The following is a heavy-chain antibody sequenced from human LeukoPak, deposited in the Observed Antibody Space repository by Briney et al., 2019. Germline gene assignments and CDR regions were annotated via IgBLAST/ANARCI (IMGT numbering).Heavy chain of an antibody. V-gene: IGHV3-21*01. J-gene: IGHJ4*02. D-gene: IGHD3-3*01. Sequence: RGSLRLSCAASGFTFSSYSMNWVRQAPGEGLEWVSSISSSSSYIYYADSVKGRFTITRDNAKNSLYLQMKSLRAEDTAVYYCARDFENDFWRGYFPDYWGQGTLVTVSS. CDR3: ARDFENDFWRGYFPDY. CDR1: GFTFSSYS. CDR2: ISSSSSYI.